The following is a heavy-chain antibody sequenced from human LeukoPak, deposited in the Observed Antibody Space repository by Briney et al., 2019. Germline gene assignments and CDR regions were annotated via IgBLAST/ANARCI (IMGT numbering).Heavy chain of an antibody. CDR2: ISSSGSTI. V-gene: IGHV3-48*03. CDR3: ARSRPYYYYGMDV. Sequence: GGSLRLSCAASGFTFNSYEINWVRQAPGKGLEWVSYISSSGSTIYYADSVKGRFTISRDNAKNSLYLQMNSLRAEDTAVYYCARSRPYYYYGMDVWGQGTTVTVSS. CDR1: GFTFNSYE. J-gene: IGHJ6*02.